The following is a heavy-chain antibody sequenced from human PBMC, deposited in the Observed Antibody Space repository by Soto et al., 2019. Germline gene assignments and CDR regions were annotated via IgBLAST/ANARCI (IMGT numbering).Heavy chain of an antibody. CDR2: INHSGST. D-gene: IGHD3-3*01. CDR1: GGSFSGYY. CDR3: ASHYYDFWSGYYFRPFNWFDP. V-gene: IGHV4-34*01. J-gene: IGHJ5*02. Sequence: SETLSLTCAVYGGSFSGYYWSWIRQPPGKGLEWFGEINHSGSTNYNPSLKSRVTISVDTSKNQFSLKLSSVTAADTAVYYCASHYYDFWSGYYFRPFNWFDPWGQGTLVTVSS.